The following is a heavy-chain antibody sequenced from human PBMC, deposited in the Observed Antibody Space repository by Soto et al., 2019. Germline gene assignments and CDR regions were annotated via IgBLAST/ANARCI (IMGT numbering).Heavy chain of an antibody. V-gene: IGHV2-5*02. D-gene: IGHD3-10*01. J-gene: IGHJ5*02. Sequence: KESGPTLVKPTQTLTLTCTFSGFSLSTSGVGVGWIRQPPGKALEWLALIYWDDDKRYSPSLKSRLTITKDTSKNQLVLTMTNMDPVDTATYYCAHRPLLWFGESHNWFDPWGQGTLVTVSS. CDR1: GFSLSTSGVG. CDR2: IYWDDDK. CDR3: AHRPLLWFGESHNWFDP.